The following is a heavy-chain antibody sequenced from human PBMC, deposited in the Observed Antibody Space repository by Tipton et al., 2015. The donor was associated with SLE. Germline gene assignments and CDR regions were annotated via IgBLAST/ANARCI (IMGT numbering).Heavy chain of an antibody. CDR2: IYTSGST. D-gene: IGHD6-6*01. J-gene: IGHJ2*01. Sequence: TLSLTCTVSGGSISRYYWSWIRQPAGKGLEWIGRIYTSGSTNYTPSLKSRVTISVDTSKNQFSLKLSSVTAADTAVYYCARGSIAAPHWYFDLWGRGTLVTGSP. CDR1: GGSISRYY. CDR3: ARGSIAAPHWYFDL. V-gene: IGHV4-4*07.